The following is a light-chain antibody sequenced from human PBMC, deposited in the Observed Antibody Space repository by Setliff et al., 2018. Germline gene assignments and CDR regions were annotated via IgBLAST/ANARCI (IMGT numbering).Light chain of an antibody. CDR2: EVT. J-gene: IGLJ2*01. Sequence: SVLTQPAAVSGSPGQSITISCAGSNSDVGGYNYVSWYQQHPGKAPKLMIYEVTKRPSGVSDRFSGSKSGNTASLTISGLQAEDEADYYCLSYTSESTHALFAGGTKVTVL. V-gene: IGLV2-14*01. CDR1: NSDVGGYNY. CDR3: LSYTSESTHAL.